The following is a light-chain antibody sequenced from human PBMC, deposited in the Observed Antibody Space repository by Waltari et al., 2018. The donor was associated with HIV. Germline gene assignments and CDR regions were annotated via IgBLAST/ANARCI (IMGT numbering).Light chain of an antibody. CDR1: SSDVGGYNY. J-gene: IGLJ1*01. V-gene: IGLV2-11*01. CDR2: DVS. Sequence: QSALTQPRSVSGSPGQSVTISCTGTSSDVGGYNYVSWSQQHPGKAPKLMIYDVSKRPSGVPVRFSGSKSGNTASLTISGLQAEDEADYYCCSYAGSYTVYVFGTGTKVTVL. CDR3: CSYAGSYTVYV.